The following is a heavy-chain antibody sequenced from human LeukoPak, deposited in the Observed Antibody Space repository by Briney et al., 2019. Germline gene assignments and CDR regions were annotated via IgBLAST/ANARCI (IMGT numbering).Heavy chain of an antibody. Sequence: PSETLSLTCAVYGGSFSGYYWSWIRQPPGKGLEWIGEINHSGSTNYNPSLKSRVTISVDTSKNQFSLKLSPVTAADTAVYYCARGGRRYCSSTSCLGNDYWGQGTLVTVSS. CDR2: INHSGST. J-gene: IGHJ4*02. CDR1: GGSFSGYY. V-gene: IGHV4-34*01. D-gene: IGHD2-2*01. CDR3: ARGGRRYCSSTSCLGNDY.